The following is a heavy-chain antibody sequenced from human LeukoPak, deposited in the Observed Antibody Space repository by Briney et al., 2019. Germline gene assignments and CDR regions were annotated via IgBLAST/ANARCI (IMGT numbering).Heavy chain of an antibody. D-gene: IGHD2-2*01. CDR1: GCTFTGYY. Sequence: ASVKVSCKASGCTFTGYYMHWVRQAPGQGIEWMGGINPNSGGTNYAQKFQGRVTMTRDTSISTAYMELSRLRSDDTAVYYCARDQNGYIVVVPAAPWYYMDVWGKGTTVTVSS. V-gene: IGHV1-2*02. CDR2: INPNSGGT. CDR3: ARDQNGYIVVVPAAPWYYMDV. J-gene: IGHJ6*03.